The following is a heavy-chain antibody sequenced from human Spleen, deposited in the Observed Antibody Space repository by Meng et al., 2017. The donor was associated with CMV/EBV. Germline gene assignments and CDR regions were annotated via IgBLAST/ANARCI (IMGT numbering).Heavy chain of an antibody. Sequence: ASVKVSCKASGYTFTSYGISWVRQAPGQGLEWMGWISAYNGNTNYAQKLQGRVTMTTDTSTSTAYMELRSLRSDDTAVYYCARGSLILRYFDWLWYYYGMDVWGQGTTVTVSS. V-gene: IGHV1-18*01. CDR1: GYTFTSYG. CDR2: ISAYNGNT. CDR3: ARGSLILRYFDWLWYYYGMDV. D-gene: IGHD3-9*01. J-gene: IGHJ6*02.